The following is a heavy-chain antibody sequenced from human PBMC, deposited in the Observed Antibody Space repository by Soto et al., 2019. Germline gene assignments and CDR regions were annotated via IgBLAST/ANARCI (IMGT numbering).Heavy chain of an antibody. J-gene: IGHJ6*02. CDR1: GDSISSYN. CDR2: FRSGGGT. Sequence: QVQLQESGPGLVKPSETLSLTCTVSGDSISSYNLAWIRQPPGKGLEWIGYFRSGGGTSYNPSLKGRVALPADTSMKQFSLRLSSVTAADTAVYYCVRQGIGVLHGLVDVWGQGTTVTVSS. V-gene: IGHV4-59*08. CDR3: VRQGIGVLHGLVDV. D-gene: IGHD3-10*01.